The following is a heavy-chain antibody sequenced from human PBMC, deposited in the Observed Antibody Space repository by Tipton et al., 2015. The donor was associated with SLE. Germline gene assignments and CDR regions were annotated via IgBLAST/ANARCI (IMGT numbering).Heavy chain of an antibody. V-gene: IGHV4-30-2*01. D-gene: IGHD3-22*01. CDR3: ARDEPDGDSSGIPGDY. J-gene: IGHJ4*02. Sequence: TLSLTCAVYGGSFSGYYWSWIRQPPGKGLEWIGYIYHSGSTYYNPSLKSRVTISVDRSKNQFSLNLSSVTAADTAVYYCARDEPDGDSSGIPGDYWGQGTLVTVSS. CDR1: GGSFSGYY. CDR2: IYHSGST.